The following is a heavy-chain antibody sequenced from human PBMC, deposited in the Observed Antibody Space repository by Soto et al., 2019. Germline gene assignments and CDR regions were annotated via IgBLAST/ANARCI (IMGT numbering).Heavy chain of an antibody. CDR3: SRVLRGVVNWFDP. D-gene: IGHD3-10*01. V-gene: IGHV1-18*01. J-gene: IGHJ5*02. CDR1: GDTFTNSG. Sequence: ASVKVSCKTFGDTFTNSGLSWVRQAPGQGLEWMGWIVIYNSNRNYAQKFQGRLTLTTDTSTRTAYMELKSLGYDDTAVYYCSRVLRGVVNWFDPWGQGTLVTVSS. CDR2: IVIYNSNR.